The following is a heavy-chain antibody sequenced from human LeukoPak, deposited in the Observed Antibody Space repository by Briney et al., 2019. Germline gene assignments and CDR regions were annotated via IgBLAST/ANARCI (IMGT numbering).Heavy chain of an antibody. CDR1: GFTFTSSA. D-gene: IGHD6-19*01. CDR3: AAGQWLVTLDAFDI. J-gene: IGHJ3*02. V-gene: IGHV1-58*02. CDR2: IVVGSGNT. Sequence: GASVKVSCKASGFTFTSSAMQWVRQARGQRLEWIAWIVVGSGNTNYAQKFQERVTITRDMSTSTAYMELSSLRSEDTAVYYCAAGQWLVTLDAFDICGPGTMVTVSS.